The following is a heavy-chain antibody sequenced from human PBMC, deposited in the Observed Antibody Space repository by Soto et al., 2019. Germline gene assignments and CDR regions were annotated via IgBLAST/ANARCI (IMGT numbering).Heavy chain of an antibody. CDR2: LSYDGSHE. Sequence: QVQLVQSGGGVGQPGTSLKLSCAASGFTFDDFGFHWVRQAPGKGLEWVATLSYDGSHEYYADSVQGRVTISRDNSKVTLYLQTNSLKPAATAMYDCAQEMFLRTVLDSGSPCGDYWGQGTRLTVPS. J-gene: IGHJ4*02. D-gene: IGHD3-22*01. CDR3: AQEMFLRTVLDSGSPCGDY. V-gene: IGHV3-30*18. CDR1: GFTFDDFG.